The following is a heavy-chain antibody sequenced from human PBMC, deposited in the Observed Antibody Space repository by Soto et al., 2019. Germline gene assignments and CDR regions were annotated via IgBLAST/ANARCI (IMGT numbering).Heavy chain of an antibody. CDR2: IDPTDSYT. J-gene: IGHJ6*01. V-gene: IGHV5-10-1*01. Sequence: TGESVKISCKGSGYSFTSYLISCVRQIPGKGLEWVGRIDPTDSYTNYSPSFQGHVTISADKSISTAYLQWSSLKASDTAMYYCALRRGLNGTHYYYYGMEFWGQGTPVTISS. CDR1: GYSFTSYL. D-gene: IGHD1-20*01. CDR3: ALRRGLNGTHYYYYGMEF.